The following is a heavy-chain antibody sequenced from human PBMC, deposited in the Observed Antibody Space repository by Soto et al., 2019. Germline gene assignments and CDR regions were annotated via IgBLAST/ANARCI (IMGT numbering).Heavy chain of an antibody. D-gene: IGHD6-19*01. V-gene: IGHV4-34*01. Sequence: SETLSLTCAVYGGSFSGYYWSWIRQPLGKGQEWIGEINHSGSTNYNPSLKSRVTISVDTSKNQFSLKLSSVTAADTAVYYCARRLLLGYSSVRPFRNYYMDVWGKGTTVTVSS. CDR1: GGSFSGYY. J-gene: IGHJ6*03. CDR3: ARRLLLGYSSVRPFRNYYMDV. CDR2: INHSGST.